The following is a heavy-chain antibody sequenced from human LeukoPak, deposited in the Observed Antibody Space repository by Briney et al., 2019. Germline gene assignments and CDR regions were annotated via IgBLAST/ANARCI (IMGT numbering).Heavy chain of an antibody. CDR2: IWYDGSNK. Sequence: PGRSLRLSCAASGFTFSSYGMHWVRQAPGKGLEWVAVIWYDGSNKYYADSVKGRFTISRDNSKNTLYLQMNSLRAEGTAVYYCAKDTDAYGGDMDVWGKGTTVTVSS. D-gene: IGHD3-16*01. CDR3: AKDTDAYGGDMDV. J-gene: IGHJ6*03. CDR1: GFTFSSYG. V-gene: IGHV3-33*06.